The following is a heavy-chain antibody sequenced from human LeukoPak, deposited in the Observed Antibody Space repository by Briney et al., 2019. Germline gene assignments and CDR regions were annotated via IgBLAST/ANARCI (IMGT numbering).Heavy chain of an antibody. CDR3: TRRFAYSYGYWFDT. CDR1: GGSISSSSSY. V-gene: IGHV4-39*01. D-gene: IGHD5-18*01. CDR2: IYYSGST. J-gene: IGHJ5*02. Sequence: SETLSLTCTVSGGSISSSSSYWGWIRQPPGMGLEWIGTIYYSGSTYYNPSLKSRVTISVDTSKNQFSLKLSSVTAADTAAYYCTRRFAYSYGYWFDTWGQGTLVTVSS.